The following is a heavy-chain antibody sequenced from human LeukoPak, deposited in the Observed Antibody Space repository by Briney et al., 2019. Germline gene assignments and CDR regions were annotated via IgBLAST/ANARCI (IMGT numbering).Heavy chain of an antibody. V-gene: IGHV3-9*01. D-gene: IGHD6-19*01. Sequence: AGGSLRLSCTVSGFTLSSYEMSWIRQAPGKGLEWVSGISWNSGSIGYADSVKGRFTISRDNAKNSLYLQMNSLRAEDTALYYCAKDSRRIAVAPVAYFDYWGQGTLVTVSS. J-gene: IGHJ4*02. CDR2: ISWNSGSI. CDR1: GFTLSSYE. CDR3: AKDSRRIAVAPVAYFDY.